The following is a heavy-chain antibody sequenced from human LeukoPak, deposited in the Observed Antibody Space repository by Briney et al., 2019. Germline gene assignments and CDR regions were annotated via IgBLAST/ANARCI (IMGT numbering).Heavy chain of an antibody. CDR3: SNYYDSSGYPAKSDY. CDR1: GGSFSGYY. D-gene: IGHD3-22*01. Sequence: PSETLSLTCAVYGGSFSGYYWSWIRQPPGKGLEWIGEINHSGSTNYNPSLKSRVTISVDTSKNQFSLKLSSVTAADTAVYYCSNYYDSSGYPAKSDYWGQGTLVTVSS. J-gene: IGHJ4*02. CDR2: INHSGST. V-gene: IGHV4-34*01.